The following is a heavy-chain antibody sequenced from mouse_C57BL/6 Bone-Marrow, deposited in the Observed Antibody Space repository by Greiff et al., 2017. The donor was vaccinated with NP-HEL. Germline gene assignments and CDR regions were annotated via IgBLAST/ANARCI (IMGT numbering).Heavy chain of an antibody. CDR1: GFSLTSYG. Sequence: VKLMESGPGLVAPSQRLSITCTVSGFSLTSYGVDWVRQSPGKGLEWLGVIWGVGSTNYNSALKSRLSISKDNSKSQVFLKMNSLQTDDTAMYYWASGNYGSGYAMDYWGQGTSVTVSS. J-gene: IGHJ4*01. CDR2: IWGVGST. V-gene: IGHV2-6*01. D-gene: IGHD1-1*01. CDR3: ASGNYGSGYAMDY.